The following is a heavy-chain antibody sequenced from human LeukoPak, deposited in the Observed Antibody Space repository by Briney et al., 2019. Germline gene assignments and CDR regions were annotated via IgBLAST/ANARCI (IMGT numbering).Heavy chain of an antibody. J-gene: IGHJ5*02. CDR1: GFSFNTAW. CDR3: TAQLQTYYYGP. V-gene: IGHV3-15*01. D-gene: IGHD3-10*01. CDR2: IKSKADGGTT. Sequence: GGSLRLSCAASGFSFNTAWMSWVRQAPGKGLEWVGRIKSKADGGTTDNAAPVKGRFTISRDDSKHTLYLQMNSLKTEDTAVYYCTAQLQTYYYGPGGQGTLVTVTS.